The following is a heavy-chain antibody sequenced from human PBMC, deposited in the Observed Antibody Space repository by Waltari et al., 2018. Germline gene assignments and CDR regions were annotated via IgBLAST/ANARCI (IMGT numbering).Heavy chain of an antibody. D-gene: IGHD6-13*01. CDR2: LDYSGTT. J-gene: IGHJ4*02. CDR1: HGSISNPY. V-gene: IGHV4-59*11. CDR3: ARGVRSSSWFLGY. Sequence: QLHLQESGPGLVKPWETLSLTCSVSHGSISNPYWSWIRQTPGQGLQWMGYLDYSGTTSYNPSLKSRLTISVDSWKNQFSLKLTSVTAADTGVYYCARGVRSSSWFLGYWGQGTLVTVSS.